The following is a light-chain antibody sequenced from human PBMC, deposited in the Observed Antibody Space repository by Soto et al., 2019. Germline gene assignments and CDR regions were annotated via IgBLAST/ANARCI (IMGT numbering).Light chain of an antibody. CDR2: WAS. Sequence: DIVMTQSPDSLAVSLGERATINCKPSQSVLYSSNNKNYLAWYQQKPGQPPKLLIYWASTRESGVPDRFGGSGSGTDFTLTISSLQADDVAVYSCQQYYSTPPTFGQGTKVEIK. J-gene: IGKJ1*01. V-gene: IGKV4-1*01. CDR3: QQYYSTPPT. CDR1: QSVLYSSNNKNY.